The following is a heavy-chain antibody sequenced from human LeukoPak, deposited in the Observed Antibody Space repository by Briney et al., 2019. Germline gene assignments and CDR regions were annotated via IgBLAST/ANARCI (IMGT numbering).Heavy chain of an antibody. Sequence: SETLSLSCSVSGFSISSGFFWGWIRQPPGQGLEWIGNIHHSGATYYNMSLKSRVTMSVDTSKNQFSLKLSSVAATDTAVYYCARDFNCGGDCSQFDYWGQGTLVSVSS. J-gene: IGHJ4*02. V-gene: IGHV4-38-2*02. CDR3: ARDFNCGGDCSQFDY. D-gene: IGHD2-21*02. CDR1: GFSISSGFF. CDR2: IHHSGAT.